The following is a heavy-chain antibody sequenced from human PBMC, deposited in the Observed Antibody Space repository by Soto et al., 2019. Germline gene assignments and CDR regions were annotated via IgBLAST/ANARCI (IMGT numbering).Heavy chain of an antibody. CDR1: GFTFSSYW. V-gene: IGHV3-7*01. CDR3: ARGFITMVRGGFDY. CDR2: IKQDGSEK. J-gene: IGHJ4*02. Sequence: EVQLVESGGGLVQPGGSLRLSCAASGFTFSSYWMSWVRQAPGKGLEWVANIKQDGSEKYYVDSVKGRFTISRDNPKNSLYLQMNSLRAEDTAVYYCARGFITMVRGGFDYWGQGTLVTVSS. D-gene: IGHD3-10*01.